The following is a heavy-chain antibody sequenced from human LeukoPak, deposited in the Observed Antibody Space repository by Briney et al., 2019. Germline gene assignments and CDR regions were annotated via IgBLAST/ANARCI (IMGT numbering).Heavy chain of an antibody. CDR1: GYTFTGYH. Sequence: GSVRVSCKASGYTFTGYHIHWVRQAPGQGLEWMGRINPYSGDTNFAQKFQGRVTMPRDTSITTAYMDLSSLTPDDAAVYFCARDQGSLTRSWYTGYWGQGTQVTVSS. CDR3: ARDQGSLTRSWYTGY. CDR2: INPYSGDT. V-gene: IGHV1-2*06. J-gene: IGHJ4*02. D-gene: IGHD6-13*01.